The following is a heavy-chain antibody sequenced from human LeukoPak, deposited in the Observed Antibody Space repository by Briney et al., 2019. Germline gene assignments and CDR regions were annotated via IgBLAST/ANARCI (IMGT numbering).Heavy chain of an antibody. CDR2: TYHSGST. V-gene: IGHV4-30-2*01. Sequence: SQTLSLTCTVSGGSISSYYWGWVRQPPGKGLEWIGYTYHSGSTYYNPSLKSRVTISVDRSKNQFSLKLSSVTAADTAVYYCARAYRDYFSRIYYGMDVWGQGTTVTVSS. CDR3: ARAYRDYFSRIYYGMDV. D-gene: IGHD4-17*01. J-gene: IGHJ6*02. CDR1: GGSISSYY.